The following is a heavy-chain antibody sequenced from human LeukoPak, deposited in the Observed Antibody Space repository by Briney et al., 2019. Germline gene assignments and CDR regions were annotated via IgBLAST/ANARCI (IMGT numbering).Heavy chain of an antibody. J-gene: IGHJ4*02. Sequence: GGSLRLSCAAAGFTFSSYEMNWVRQAPGKGLEWVSYISSSGSTIYYADSVKGRFTISRDNAKNSLYLQMNSLRAEDTAVYYCARDRGEEMATTFDYWGQGTLVTVSS. CDR1: GFTFSSYE. CDR2: ISSSGSTI. D-gene: IGHD5-24*01. V-gene: IGHV3-48*03. CDR3: ARDRGEEMATTFDY.